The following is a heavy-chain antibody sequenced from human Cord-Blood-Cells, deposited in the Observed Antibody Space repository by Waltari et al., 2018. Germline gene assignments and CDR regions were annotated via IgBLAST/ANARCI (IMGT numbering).Heavy chain of an antibody. V-gene: IGHV3-74*01. J-gene: IGHJ3*02. CDR2: INSDGSST. CDR3: ARDITMVRGDDAFDI. Sequence: EVQLVESGGGFVQPGGSLRLSCAASGFTFSSYWMHRVPQPSGKGRVWVSRINSDGSSTSYADSVKGRFTISRDNAKNTLYLQMNSLRAEDTAVYYCARDITMVRGDDAFDIWGQGTMVTVSS. CDR1: GFTFSSYW. D-gene: IGHD3-10*01.